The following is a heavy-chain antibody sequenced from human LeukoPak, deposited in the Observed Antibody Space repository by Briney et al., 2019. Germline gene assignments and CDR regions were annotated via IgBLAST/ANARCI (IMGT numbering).Heavy chain of an antibody. CDR2: TYYRSKWYN. Sequence: SQTLSLTCAISGDSVSSNSAAWNWIRQSPSRGLEWLGRTYYRSKWYNDYAVSVKSRITINPDTSKNQFSLQLNSVTPEDTAVYYCARGEAARPKKTSYGMDVWGQGTTVTVSS. CDR3: ARGEAARPKKTSYGMDV. V-gene: IGHV6-1*01. J-gene: IGHJ6*02. D-gene: IGHD6-13*01. CDR1: GDSVSSNSAA.